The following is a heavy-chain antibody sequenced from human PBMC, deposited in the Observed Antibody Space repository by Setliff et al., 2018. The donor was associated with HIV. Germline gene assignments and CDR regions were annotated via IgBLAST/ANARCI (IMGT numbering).Heavy chain of an antibody. CDR2: IYYDGRT. J-gene: IGHJ4*02. Sequence: SETLSLTCTVSGGSINRIDYYWGWIRQPPGKGLEWIGSIYYDGRTFYKPSLKSRLTISVDTSKNQFSLRLSSVTAADTAMYYCARHRDGGTYPLDYWGQGTLVTVSS. CDR1: GGSINRIDYY. CDR3: ARHRDGGTYPLDY. V-gene: IGHV4-39*01. D-gene: IGHD1-26*01.